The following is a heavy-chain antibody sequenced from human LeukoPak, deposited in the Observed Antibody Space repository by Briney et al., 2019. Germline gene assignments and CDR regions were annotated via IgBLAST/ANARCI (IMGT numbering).Heavy chain of an antibody. CDR1: GGSISSSNW. Sequence: SETLSLTCAVSGGSISSSNWWSWVRQPPGKGLEWIGEIYHSGSTNYNPSLKSRVTISVDKSKNQFSLKLSSVTAADTAVYYCARDLKSYSNYGRNWFDPWGQGTLVTVSS. V-gene: IGHV4-4*02. CDR2: IYHSGST. D-gene: IGHD4-11*01. CDR3: ARDLKSYSNYGRNWFDP. J-gene: IGHJ5*02.